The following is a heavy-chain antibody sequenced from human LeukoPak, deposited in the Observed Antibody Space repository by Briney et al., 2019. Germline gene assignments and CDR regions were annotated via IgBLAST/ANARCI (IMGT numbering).Heavy chain of an antibody. CDR3: ARAWDYYGSFYY. D-gene: IGHD4-17*01. CDR1: GGSISSYY. Sequence: PSESLSLTCTVSGGSISSYYWSWIRQPPGKGLEWIGYIYYSGSTNYNPSPQSRVTISVDTSKNQFSLKLSSVTAADTAVYYCARAWDYYGSFYYWGHGTLVTVSS. V-gene: IGHV4-59*01. J-gene: IGHJ4*01. CDR2: IYYSGST.